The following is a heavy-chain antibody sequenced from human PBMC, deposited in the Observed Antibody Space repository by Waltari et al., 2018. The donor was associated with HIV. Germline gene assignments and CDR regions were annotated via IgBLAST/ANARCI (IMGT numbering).Heavy chain of an antibody. Sequence: EAQLVESGGGSVQPGRYLRLSCAASGFKFVSYAMNWVRQAPGKALEWVSGISWNSGNIEYADSVKGRFTISRDNGKNSLYLQMNSLRSEDTGLYYCAKDMGIFYAYGMDVWGQGTAVTVSS. D-gene: IGHD2-8*01. J-gene: IGHJ6*02. CDR1: GFKFVSYA. CDR2: ISWNSGNI. CDR3: AKDMGIFYAYGMDV. V-gene: IGHV3-9*01.